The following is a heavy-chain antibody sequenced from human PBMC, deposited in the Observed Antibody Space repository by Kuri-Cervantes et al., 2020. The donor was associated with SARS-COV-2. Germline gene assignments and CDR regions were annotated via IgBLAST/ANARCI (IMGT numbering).Heavy chain of an antibody. D-gene: IGHD2-15*01. J-gene: IGHJ6*02. CDR3: ARLPPNCSGGSCYDGYCYYGMDV. Sequence: ASVKVSCKGSGYSFTSYWIGWVRQIPGKGLEWMGIIYPGDSDTRYSPSFQGQVTISADKSISTAYLQWSSLKASDTAMYYCARLPPNCSGGSCYDGYCYYGMDVWGQGATVTVSS. CDR2: IYPGDSDT. CDR1: GYSFTSYW. V-gene: IGHV5-51*01.